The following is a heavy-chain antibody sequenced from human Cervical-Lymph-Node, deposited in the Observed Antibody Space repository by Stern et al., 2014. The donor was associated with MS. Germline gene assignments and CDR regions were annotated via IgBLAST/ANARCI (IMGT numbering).Heavy chain of an antibody. Sequence: QDQLVQSGAEVKKPGSSVKVSCKASGGTLNTSAINWVRQAPGQGLEWMGGIIPIFGATNYAQKFQDRLTITADESTTTAYMELNSLMSEDTAMYYCARVRCPNGVCYPRLDYWGQGILVTVSS. CDR3: ARVRCPNGVCYPRLDY. V-gene: IGHV1-69*13. CDR1: GGTLNTSA. CDR2: IIPIFGAT. J-gene: IGHJ4*02. D-gene: IGHD2-8*01.